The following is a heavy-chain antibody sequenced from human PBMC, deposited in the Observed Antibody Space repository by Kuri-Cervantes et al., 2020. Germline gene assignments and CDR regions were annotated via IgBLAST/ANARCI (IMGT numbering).Heavy chain of an antibody. CDR1: GYIFTDYY. J-gene: IGHJ5*02. Sequence: SVKVSCKASGYIFTDYYMHWVRQAPGQGLEWMGGIIPIFGATNYAQKFQGRVTVSTDESTNTAYMELSGLRSEDTAVYYCARDEFYGSGSHYNHWGQGTLVTVSS. CDR2: IIPIFGAT. D-gene: IGHD3-10*01. CDR3: ARDEFYGSGSHYNH. V-gene: IGHV1-69*05.